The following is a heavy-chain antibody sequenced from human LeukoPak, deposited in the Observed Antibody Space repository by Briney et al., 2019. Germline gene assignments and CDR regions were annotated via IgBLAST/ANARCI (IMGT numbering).Heavy chain of an antibody. CDR2: IWYDGNYQ. J-gene: IGHJ4*02. V-gene: IGHV3-33*06. CDR1: GFTLSNYG. CDR3: AKDRWGYSGYGGGNYFDY. D-gene: IGHD5-12*01. Sequence: GGPLRLSCAASGFTLSNYGLPWLRPAPGGGLEGVALIWYDGNYQYYAESVKGRFTISRDTSKNPLYLQMDNLRAEDTAVYYCAKDRWGYSGYGGGNYFDYWGEGTPVTVSS.